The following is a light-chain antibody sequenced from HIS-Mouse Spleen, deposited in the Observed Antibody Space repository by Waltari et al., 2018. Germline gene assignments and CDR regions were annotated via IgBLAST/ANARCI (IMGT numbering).Light chain of an antibody. CDR1: HSLVHSXGXTY. J-gene: IGKJ4*01. CDR2: KGS. Sequence: DVVMTQSPLSLXVTLGQPASISCRSSHSLVHSXGXTYLXWFQXRPGQSPRRLIYKGSXXXXXVPXXXSGSGSGTDXTLKXSRVEAXDXGVYXXMXGTHWPXXFXGGTKVEIK. CDR3: MXGTHWPXX. V-gene: IGKV2-30*02.